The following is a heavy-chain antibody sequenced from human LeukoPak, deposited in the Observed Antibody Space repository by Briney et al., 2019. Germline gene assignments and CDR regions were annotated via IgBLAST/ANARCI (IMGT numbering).Heavy chain of an antibody. CDR2: IYYSGST. D-gene: IGHD1-26*01. V-gene: IGHV4-39*07. CDR3: ARIIVGAKGYYYYMDV. Sequence: SETLSLTCTVSGGSISSSSYYWGWIRQPPGKGLEWIGSIYYSGSTYYNPSLKSRVTISVDTSKNQFSLKLSSVTAADTAVYYCARIIVGAKGYYYYMDVWGKGTTVTVSS. J-gene: IGHJ6*03. CDR1: GGSISSSSYY.